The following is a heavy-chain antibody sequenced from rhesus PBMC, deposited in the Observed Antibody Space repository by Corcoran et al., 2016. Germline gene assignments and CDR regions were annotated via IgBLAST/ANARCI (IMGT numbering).Heavy chain of an antibody. CDR3: ASRGYSGY. Sequence: QVQLQESGPGLVKPSETLSLTCAVSGASISSYWWSWIRQPPGKGLEWIGGINGNSGSTYYNPSLKSRVTISKDASKNQFSLKLSSVTAADTAVYYCASRGYSGYGGQGVLVTVSS. J-gene: IGHJ4*01. D-gene: IGHD5-42*01. CDR1: GASISSYW. CDR2: INGNSGST. V-gene: IGHV4-80*01.